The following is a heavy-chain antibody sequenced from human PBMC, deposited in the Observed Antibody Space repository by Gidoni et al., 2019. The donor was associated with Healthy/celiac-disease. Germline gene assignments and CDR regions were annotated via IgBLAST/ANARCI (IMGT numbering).Heavy chain of an antibody. CDR3: ARTPLPPYASDY. D-gene: IGHD2-2*01. CDR1: GYTFTSYD. CDR2: MNPNSGNT. V-gene: IGHV1-8*01. J-gene: IGHJ4*02. Sequence: QVQLVQSGAEVKKPGAAVKVSCKASGYTFTSYDINWVRQATGQGLEWMGWMNPNSGNTGYAQKFQGRVTMTRNTSISTAYMELSSLRSEDTAVYYCARTPLPPYASDYWGQGTLVTVSS.